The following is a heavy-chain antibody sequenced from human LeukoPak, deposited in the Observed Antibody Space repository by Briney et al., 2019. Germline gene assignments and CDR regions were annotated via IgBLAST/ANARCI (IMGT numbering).Heavy chain of an antibody. Sequence: KPSETLSLTCTVSGGSISSYYWSWIRQPPGKGLEWIGYIYTSGSTNYNPSLKSRVTISVDTSKNQFSLKLSSVTAADTAVYYCARAETGYSPCDYWGQGTLVTVSS. CDR3: ARAETGYSPCDY. J-gene: IGHJ4*02. CDR1: GGSISSYY. CDR2: IYTSGST. V-gene: IGHV4-4*09. D-gene: IGHD3-9*01.